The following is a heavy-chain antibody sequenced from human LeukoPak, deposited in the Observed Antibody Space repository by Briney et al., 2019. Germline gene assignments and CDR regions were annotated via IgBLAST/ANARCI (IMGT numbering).Heavy chain of an antibody. CDR3: ARSTRLWRLGDAFDI. CDR1: GFTFSSCW. CDR2: ISSDGSST. Sequence: PGGSLILSCAASGFTFSSCWMHWVRQAPGKGLGWVSRISSDGSSTKYADSVKGRFTISRDNAKNTVYLQMNSLRAEDTAVYYCARSTRLWRLGDAFDIWGQGTVVTVSS. J-gene: IGHJ3*02. V-gene: IGHV3-74*03. D-gene: IGHD2-21*01.